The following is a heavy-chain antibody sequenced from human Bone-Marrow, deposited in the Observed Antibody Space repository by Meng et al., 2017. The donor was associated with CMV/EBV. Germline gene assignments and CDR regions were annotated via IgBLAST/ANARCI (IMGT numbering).Heavy chain of an antibody. Sequence: GGSLRLSCAASGFTFSSYAMHWVRQAPGKGLEWVAVISYDGGNKYYADSVKGRFTISRDNSKNTLYLQMNSLRAEDTAVYYCARDYGPPTVVKYYFDYWGQGTLVTVSS. CDR2: ISYDGGNK. J-gene: IGHJ4*02. CDR3: ARDYGPPTVVKYYFDY. V-gene: IGHV3-30-3*01. CDR1: GFTFSSYA. D-gene: IGHD4-23*01.